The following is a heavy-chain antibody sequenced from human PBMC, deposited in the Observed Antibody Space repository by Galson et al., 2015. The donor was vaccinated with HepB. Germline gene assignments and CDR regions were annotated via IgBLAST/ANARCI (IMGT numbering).Heavy chain of an antibody. J-gene: IGHJ4*02. V-gene: IGHV4-39*01. CDR1: GGSINSPAYY. D-gene: IGHD2-8*02. CDR2: ISYRGTT. Sequence: SETLSLTCIVSGGSINSPAYYWGWVRQPPGKGLEWIGSISYRGTTFSNVSLKSRVTISVDKSKNQFSLKLTSVTAADTSIYFCARQASRYCVSGGVCHNYFDSWGQETLVTASS. CDR3: ARQASRYCVSGGVCHNYFDS.